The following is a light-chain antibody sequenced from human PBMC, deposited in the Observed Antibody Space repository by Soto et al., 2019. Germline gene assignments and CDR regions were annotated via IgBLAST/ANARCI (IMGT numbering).Light chain of an antibody. J-gene: IGLJ2*01. V-gene: IGLV1-51*02. CDR2: ENN. CDR3: GTWDSSLSAVV. Sequence: QSVLTQPPSVSAAPGQKVTISCSGSSSNIGNNYVYWYQQLPGTAPKLLIYENNKRPSGIPDRFSGSKSGTSATLGITGLPTGDEADYYCGTWDSSLSAVVFGGGTKLTVL. CDR1: SSNIGNNY.